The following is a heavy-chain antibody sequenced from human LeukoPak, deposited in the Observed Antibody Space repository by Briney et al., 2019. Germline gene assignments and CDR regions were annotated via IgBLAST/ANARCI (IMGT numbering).Heavy chain of an antibody. D-gene: IGHD6-19*01. Sequence: SETLSLTCSVSGDSISSYYWSWIRQPPGKGLEWIGYIYYSGSTNYNPSLKSRVTILVDTSKNQFSLKLRSVTAADTAVYYCARDAGSGQGGLDIWGQGTMVTVSS. CDR1: GDSISSYY. V-gene: IGHV4-59*01. J-gene: IGHJ3*02. CDR2: IYYSGST. CDR3: ARDAGSGQGGLDI.